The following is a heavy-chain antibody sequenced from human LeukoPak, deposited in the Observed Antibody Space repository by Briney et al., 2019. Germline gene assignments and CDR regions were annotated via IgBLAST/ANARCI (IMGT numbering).Heavy chain of an antibody. CDR3: ARGTMVRGRYYYYYYGMDV. CDR1: GGTFSSYA. CDR2: IIPIFGTA. Sequence: ASVKVSCKASGGTFSSYAISWVRQAPGQGLEWMGGIIPIFGTANYAQKFQGRVTITADESTSTAYMELSSLRSEDTAVYYCARGTMVRGRYYYYYYGMDVWGKGTTVTVSS. V-gene: IGHV1-69*01. J-gene: IGHJ6*04. D-gene: IGHD3-10*01.